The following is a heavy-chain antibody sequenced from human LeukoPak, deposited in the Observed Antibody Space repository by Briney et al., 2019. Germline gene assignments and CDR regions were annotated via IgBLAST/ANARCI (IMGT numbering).Heavy chain of an antibody. J-gene: IGHJ4*02. D-gene: IGHD2/OR15-2a*01. CDR2: IYYSGST. CDR1: GGSISSYY. Sequence: SETLSLTCIVSGGSISSYYWTWIRQPPGKGLEWIGYIYYSGSTNYNPSLKSRVTISVDTSKNQFSLKLSSVTAADTAVYYCASALPNIGYLGYWGQGTLVTVSS. CDR3: ASALPNIGYLGY. V-gene: IGHV4-59*08.